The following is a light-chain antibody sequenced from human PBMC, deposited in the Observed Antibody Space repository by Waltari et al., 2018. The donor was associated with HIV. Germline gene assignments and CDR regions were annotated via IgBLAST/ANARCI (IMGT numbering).Light chain of an antibody. CDR3: QSAHSSATI. CDR2: KDT. J-gene: IGLJ2*01. Sequence: SYELTQAPSLSVPPGQTAKITCSGDTLSKHYVYWYQQKAGQAPVMIISKDTERISGILTRFSASSSGTTATLIISGVLAEDEADYYCQSAHSSATIFGGGTKLTVL. V-gene: IGLV3-25*03. CDR1: TLSKHY.